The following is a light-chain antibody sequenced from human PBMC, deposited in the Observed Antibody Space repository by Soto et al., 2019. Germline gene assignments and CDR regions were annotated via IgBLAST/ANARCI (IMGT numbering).Light chain of an antibody. V-gene: IGKV3-20*01. CDR1: QSVSSSY. Sequence: EIVLTQSPGTLSLSPGERATLSCRARQSVSSSYLAWYQQNPGQAPRLLIYGASSRATGVPDRFSGSGSGTDFTLTISRLEPEDFAVYYCQQYGSSPRTFGPGTKVDIK. CDR3: QQYGSSPRT. J-gene: IGKJ3*01. CDR2: GAS.